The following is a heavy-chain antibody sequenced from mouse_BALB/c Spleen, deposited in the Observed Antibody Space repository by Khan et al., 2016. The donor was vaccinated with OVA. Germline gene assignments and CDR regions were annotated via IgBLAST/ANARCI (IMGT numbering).Heavy chain of an antibody. D-gene: IGHD2-14*01. Sequence: EVQLVESGGGLVKPGGSLKLSCAASGFTFSYYAVSWVRQTPEKGLEWVATISSAGSYTNYPDRVKGSFIISRDNAKNSLYLHMYSLRSEDTAMYYSAGRGYDDAYFDYWGQGTPLTVSS. CDR3: AGRGYDDAYFDY. J-gene: IGHJ2*01. V-gene: IGHV5-9-3*01. CDR2: ISSAGSYT. CDR1: GFTFSYYA.